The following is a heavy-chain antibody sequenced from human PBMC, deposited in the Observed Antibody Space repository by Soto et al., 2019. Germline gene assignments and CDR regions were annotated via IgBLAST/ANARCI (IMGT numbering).Heavy chain of an antibody. Sequence: QVQLVESGGGVVQPGRSLRLSCAASGFTFSSYGIHWVRQAPGKGLEWVAIISYDGINKYYANSVKGRFTISRDNSKNTLLLQMNSLRGEDTAVYYCAKSMYNWNDGFFDYWGQGTLVTVSS. CDR1: GFTFSSYG. J-gene: IGHJ4*02. CDR3: AKSMYNWNDGFFDY. CDR2: ISYDGINK. D-gene: IGHD1-1*01. V-gene: IGHV3-30*18.